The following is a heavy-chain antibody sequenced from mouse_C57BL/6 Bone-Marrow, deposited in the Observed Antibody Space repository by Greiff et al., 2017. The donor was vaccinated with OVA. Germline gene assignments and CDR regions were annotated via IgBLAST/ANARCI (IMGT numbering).Heavy chain of an antibody. D-gene: IGHD2-4*01. CDR2: IWSGGST. J-gene: IGHJ1*03. CDR1: GFSLTSSG. CDR3: AKSGRDYDLYWYFDV. V-gene: IGHV2-4*01. Sequence: QVQLQQSGPGLMQPSQSLSITCTVSGFSLTSSGVHWVRQPPGKGLEWLGVIWSGGSTDYNAAFISRLSISKDNSKSQVFFKMNSLQADDTAIYYCAKSGRDYDLYWYFDVWGTGTTVTVSS.